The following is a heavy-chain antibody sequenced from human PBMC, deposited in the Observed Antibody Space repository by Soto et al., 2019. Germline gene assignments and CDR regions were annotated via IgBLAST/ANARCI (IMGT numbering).Heavy chain of an antibody. V-gene: IGHV4-34*01. Sequence: QLQQWGAGLLKPSETLSLSSVVSGGSFSTYYYNWIRQSPGKGLEWIGEINHSGNNNYSPSLKSRVTMSLDRSKNQFSLKLTSVTAADTAVYYCARGGSNDWQVALDIWGHGTMVTVSS. CDR3: ARGGSNDWQVALDI. J-gene: IGHJ3*02. D-gene: IGHD3-9*01. CDR2: INHSGNN. CDR1: GGSFSTYY.